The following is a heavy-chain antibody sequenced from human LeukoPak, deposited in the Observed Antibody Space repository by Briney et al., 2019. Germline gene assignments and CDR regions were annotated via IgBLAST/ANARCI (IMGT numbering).Heavy chain of an antibody. CDR2: INPNSGGT. J-gene: IGHJ4*02. D-gene: IGHD3-10*01. CDR1: GFTFTGYY. Sequence: ASVKVSCKASGFTFTGYYMHWVRQAPGQGLEWMGWINPNSGGTNYAQKFQGRVTMTRDTSISTAYMELSRLRSDDTAVYYCARDHYGSGSPSGYWGQGTLVTVSS. V-gene: IGHV1-2*02. CDR3: ARDHYGSGSPSGY.